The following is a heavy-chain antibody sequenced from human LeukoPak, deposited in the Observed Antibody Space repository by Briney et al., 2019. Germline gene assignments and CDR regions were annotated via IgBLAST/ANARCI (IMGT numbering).Heavy chain of an antibody. D-gene: IGHD6-19*01. CDR3: AKDPGGSGWYFDL. CDR2: IRGGGGSGGIT. J-gene: IGHJ2*01. Sequence: GGSLRLSCEASGFIFSNYDMTWVRQAPGKGLEWVSSIRGGGGSGGITYYADSVKGRFTISRDNSKNTLYLQMNSPRAEDTAVYYCAKDPGGSGWYFDLWGRGTLVTVSS. V-gene: IGHV3-23*01. CDR1: GFIFSNYD.